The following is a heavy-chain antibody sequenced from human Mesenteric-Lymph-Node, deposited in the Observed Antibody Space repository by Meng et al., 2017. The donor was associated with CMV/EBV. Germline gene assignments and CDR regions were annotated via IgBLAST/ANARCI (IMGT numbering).Heavy chain of an antibody. CDR2: INHTGGT. V-gene: IGHV4-34*01. CDR3: ARGGDTTEPDFDF. J-gene: IGHJ4*02. CDR1: GGSFSNIY. D-gene: IGHD2/OR15-2a*01. Sequence: CAVYGGSFSNIYWPWIRQPPGKRLEWIGDINHTGGTNYNPSLMSRVTMSIDTSKNQFSLRLTSVTAADTAVYYCARGGDTTEPDFDFWGQGTPVTVSS.